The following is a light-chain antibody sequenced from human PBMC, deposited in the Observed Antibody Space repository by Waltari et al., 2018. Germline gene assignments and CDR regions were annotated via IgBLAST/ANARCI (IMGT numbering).Light chain of an antibody. CDR1: QSIRSN. Sequence: EIVMTQSPATLSVFPGERATLSCRASQSIRSNLAWYQHKPGQAPRLLIDGASTRATGIPARFSGSGSGTEFTLTISSLQSADFAVYFCQQYDNWLGTFGQGTKVEIK. CDR2: GAS. V-gene: IGKV3-15*01. J-gene: IGKJ1*01. CDR3: QQYDNWLGT.